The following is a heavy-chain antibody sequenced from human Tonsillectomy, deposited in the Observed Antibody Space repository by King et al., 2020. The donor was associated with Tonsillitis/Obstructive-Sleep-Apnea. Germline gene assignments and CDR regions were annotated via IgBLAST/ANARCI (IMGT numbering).Heavy chain of an antibody. CDR1: GFTFSSSS. CDR3: ARSSIVSGAFDI. D-gene: IGHD2-15*01. V-gene: IGHV3-48*02. Sequence: VQLVESGGGLVQPGGSLRHSCAASGFTFSSSSMNWVRQAPGKGLEWVSYISSSSSTIYFADSVKGRFTISRDNAKNSLCLQMNSLRDEDTAVYYCARSSIVSGAFDIWGQGTMVTVSS. J-gene: IGHJ3*02. CDR2: ISSSSSTI.